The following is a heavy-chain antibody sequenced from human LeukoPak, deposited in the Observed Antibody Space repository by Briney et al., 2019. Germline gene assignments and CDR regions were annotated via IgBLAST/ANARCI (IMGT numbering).Heavy chain of an antibody. Sequence: PSETLSLTCTASGDSITNSNYYWGWIRQPPGKGLEWIGEINHSGSTNYNPSLKSRVTISVDTSKDQFSLKLSSVTAADTAVYCCARQCLGELWRRRQSNWFDPWGQGTLVTVSS. CDR1: GDSITNSNYY. J-gene: IGHJ5*02. CDR2: INHSGST. D-gene: IGHD3-16*01. V-gene: IGHV4-39*01. CDR3: ARQCLGELWRRRQSNWFDP.